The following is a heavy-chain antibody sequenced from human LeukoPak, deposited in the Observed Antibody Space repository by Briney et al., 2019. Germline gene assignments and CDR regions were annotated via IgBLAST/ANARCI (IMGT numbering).Heavy chain of an antibody. CDR1: GFTLSSNS. V-gene: IGHV3-21*04. CDR2: ISSGSTYE. J-gene: IGHJ3*02. CDR3: ARGQNYYGSGSQTFDI. Sequence: TGGSLRLSCAASGFTLSSNSMHWVRQAPGKGLEWVSSISSGSTYEYYADSVKGRFTISRDNAKNSLYLQVSSLRAEDTAWYYCARGQNYYGSGSQTFDIWGQGTMVTVSS. D-gene: IGHD3-10*01.